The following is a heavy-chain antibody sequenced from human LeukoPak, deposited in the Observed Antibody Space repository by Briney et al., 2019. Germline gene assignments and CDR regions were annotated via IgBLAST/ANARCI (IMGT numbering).Heavy chain of an antibody. V-gene: IGHV3-11*01. CDR2: ISSSGSTI. CDR3: ARGGVSSSSYNWFDP. CDR1: GFTFSDYY. J-gene: IGHJ5*02. D-gene: IGHD6-13*01. Sequence: GGSLRLSCAASGFTFSDYYMSWNRQAPGKGLEWVSYISSSGSTIYYADSVKGRFTISRDNAKNSLYLQMNSLRAEDTAVYYCARGGVSSSSYNWFDPWGQGTLVTVSS.